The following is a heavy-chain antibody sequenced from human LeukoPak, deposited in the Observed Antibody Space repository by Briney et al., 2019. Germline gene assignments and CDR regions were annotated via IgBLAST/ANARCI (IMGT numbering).Heavy chain of an antibody. J-gene: IGHJ5*02. D-gene: IGHD3-10*01. CDR1: GDSVSSNSAA. CDR3: TRNRGSYYHAWFDP. Sequence: SQTLSLTCALSGDSVSSNSAAWNWLRQSPSRGLEWLGRTYYRSKWYHDYALSVKSRININPDTSKNEFSQQLNSVTPEDTAVYYCTRNRGSYYHAWFDPWGQGTLVTVSS. V-gene: IGHV6-1*01. CDR2: TYYRSKWYH.